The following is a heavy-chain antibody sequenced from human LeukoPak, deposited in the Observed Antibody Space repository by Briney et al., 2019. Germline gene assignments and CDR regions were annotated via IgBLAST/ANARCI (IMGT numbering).Heavy chain of an antibody. CDR3: AKNRIPTSITPDS. V-gene: IGHV3-30*18. Sequence: PGNSLRLSCAASGFTFSDYGMHWLRQSPDEGLEWLAVIAYDAKKTYYADSVKGQFTISRDNSRDTLFLQMNSLRPDDTAVYYCAKNRIPTSITPDSWGQGTLVTVSS. J-gene: IGHJ4*02. D-gene: IGHD2-2*02. CDR1: GFTFSDYG. CDR2: IAYDAKKT.